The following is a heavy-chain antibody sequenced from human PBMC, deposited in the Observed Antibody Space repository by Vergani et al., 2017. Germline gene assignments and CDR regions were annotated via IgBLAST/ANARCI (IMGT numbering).Heavy chain of an antibody. Sequence: QVHLQQSGPGLVKPSQTLLLPCAISVDSVSINSAAWTWIRQTPSRGLEWLGRTYYRSKWYNDYEVSVKSRRTINPDTSKNQFSLQLNSVTPKDTAVYYCAREWEQQLSNWGQGTLVTVSS. CDR3: AREWEQQLSN. CDR1: VDSVSINSAA. J-gene: IGHJ4*02. V-gene: IGHV6-1*01. CDR2: TYYRSKWYN. D-gene: IGHD6-13*01.